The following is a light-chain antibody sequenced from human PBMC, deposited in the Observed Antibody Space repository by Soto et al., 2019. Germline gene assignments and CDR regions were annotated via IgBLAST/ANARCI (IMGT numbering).Light chain of an antibody. Sequence: EIVLTQSPGTLSLSPGERSTLSCRASQSVGNNYLAWYQQKPGQAPRLLIYGASSRATGIPDRFSGSGSGTDFTLTISRLEPEDFAVYYRQQYGSSSWTFGQGTKVDIK. CDR3: QQYGSSSWT. CDR2: GAS. V-gene: IGKV3-20*01. CDR1: QSVGNNY. J-gene: IGKJ1*01.